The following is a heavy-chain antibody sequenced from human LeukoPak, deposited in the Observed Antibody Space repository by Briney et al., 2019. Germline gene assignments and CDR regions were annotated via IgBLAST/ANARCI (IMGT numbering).Heavy chain of an antibody. V-gene: IGHV4-39*07. J-gene: IGHJ5*02. CDR2: IYYSGST. CDR3: ARAIVVVVAATRSRWFDP. Sequence: PSETLSLTCTVSGGSISSSSYYWGWIRQPPGKGLEWIGSIYYSGSTYYNPSLKSRVTISVDTSKNQFSLKLSSVTAADTAVYYCARAIVVVVAATRSRWFDPWGQGTLVTVSS. CDR1: GGSISSSSYY. D-gene: IGHD2-15*01.